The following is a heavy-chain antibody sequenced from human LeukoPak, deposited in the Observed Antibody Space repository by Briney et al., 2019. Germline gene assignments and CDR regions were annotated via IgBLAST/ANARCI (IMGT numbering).Heavy chain of an antibody. CDR3: AREPRNYYGSGSYYPSLGMDV. CDR1: GGSFSSYY. CDR2: INHSGST. J-gene: IGHJ6*02. D-gene: IGHD3-10*01. Sequence: PSETLSLTCAVYGGSFSSYYWSWIRQPPGKGLEWIGEINHSGSTNYNPSLKSRVTISVDTSKNQFSLKLSSVTAADTAVYYCAREPRNYYGSGSYYPSLGMDVWGQGTTVTVSS. V-gene: IGHV4-34*01.